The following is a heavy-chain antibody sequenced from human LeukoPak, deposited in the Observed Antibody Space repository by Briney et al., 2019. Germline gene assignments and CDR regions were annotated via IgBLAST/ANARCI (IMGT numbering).Heavy chain of an antibody. CDR2: IYPGDSDT. V-gene: IGHV5-51*01. CDR1: GYSFTSYW. Sequence: GESLKISCKGSGYSFTSYWIGWVRQMPGKGLEWMGIIYPGDSDTRYSPSFQGQVTISADKSISTAYLQWSSLKASDTAMYYCARRYCSGDSCYSYYFDYWGQGTLVTVSS. CDR3: ARRYCSGDSCYSYYFDY. J-gene: IGHJ4*02. D-gene: IGHD2-15*01.